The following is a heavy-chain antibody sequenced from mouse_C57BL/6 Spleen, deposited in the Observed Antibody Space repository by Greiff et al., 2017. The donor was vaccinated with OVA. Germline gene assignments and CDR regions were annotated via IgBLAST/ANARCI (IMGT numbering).Heavy chain of an antibody. CDR3: ARSSYYYGSSYFDY. CDR1: GYAFRSYW. Sequence: QVQLQQSGAELVKPGASVKISCKASGYAFRSYWMNWVKQRPGKGLEWIGQIYPGDGDTNYNGKFKGKATLTADKSSSTAYMQLSSLTSEDSAVYFCARSSYYYGSSYFDYWGQGTTLTVSS. D-gene: IGHD1-1*01. J-gene: IGHJ2*01. V-gene: IGHV1-80*01. CDR2: IYPGDGDT.